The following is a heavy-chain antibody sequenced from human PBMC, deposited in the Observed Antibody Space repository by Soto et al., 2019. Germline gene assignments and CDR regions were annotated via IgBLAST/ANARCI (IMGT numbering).Heavy chain of an antibody. D-gene: IGHD1-26*01. V-gene: IGHV3-30*18. CDR1: GFTFSSYG. Sequence: QVQLVESGGGVVQPGRSLRLSCAASGFTFSSYGMHWVRQAPGKGLEWVAVISYDGSNKYYADSVKGRFTISRDNSKNTLYLQMNSLRAENTAVYYCAKGSVGATSPFDYWGQGTLVTVSS. J-gene: IGHJ4*02. CDR3: AKGSVGATSPFDY. CDR2: ISYDGSNK.